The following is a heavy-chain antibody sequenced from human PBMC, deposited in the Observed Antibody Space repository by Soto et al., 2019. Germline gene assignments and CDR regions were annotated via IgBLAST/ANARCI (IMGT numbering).Heavy chain of an antibody. CDR2: INTDGRST. J-gene: IGHJ4*02. CDR3: ARVGGGAVAENDY. V-gene: IGHV3-74*03. D-gene: IGHD6-19*01. CDR1: GFTFSSYW. Sequence: EVQLVESGGGLVQPGGSLRLSCAASGFTFSSYWMHWVRQAPGKGLVWVSHINTDGRSTTYADSVKGRFTISRDNAKNTLYLQMNSLREEDTAVYYCARVGGGAVAENDYWGQGTLVTVSS.